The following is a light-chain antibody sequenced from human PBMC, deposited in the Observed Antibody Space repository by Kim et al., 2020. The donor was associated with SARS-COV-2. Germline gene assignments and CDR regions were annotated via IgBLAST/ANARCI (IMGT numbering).Light chain of an antibody. CDR1: QSVSSSY. CDR3: QKYGRSPRT. J-gene: IGKJ1*01. Sequence: EIVLTQSPVTLSLSPGERATLSCRASQSVSSSYLAWYQQKPGQAPMLLIYGASSSATGIPDRFSGSGSVTDFTLTISILEPEDIAVYFCQKYGRSPRTFGEGTKVDIK. V-gene: IGKV3-20*01. CDR2: GAS.